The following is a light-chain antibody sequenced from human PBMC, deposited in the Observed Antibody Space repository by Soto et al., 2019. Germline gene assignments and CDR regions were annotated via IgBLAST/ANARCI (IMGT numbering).Light chain of an antibody. CDR1: SSDVGGYNY. J-gene: IGLJ1*01. Sequence: QSALTQPASVSGSPGQSITISCTGTSSDVGGYNYVSWYQQHPGKAPKLMIYDVSNRPSGVSNRVSGSKSGNTASLTISGLQAEDEADYYCNSYTTSSTYVFGTGTKLTVL. V-gene: IGLV2-14*01. CDR3: NSYTTSSTYV. CDR2: DVS.